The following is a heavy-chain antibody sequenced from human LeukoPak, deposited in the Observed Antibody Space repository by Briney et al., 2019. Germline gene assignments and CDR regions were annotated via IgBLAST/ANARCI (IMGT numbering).Heavy chain of an antibody. Sequence: PSETLSLTCTVSGGSISSSSYYWGWIRQPPGKGPEWIGSIYYSGSTYYNPSLKSRVTISVDTSKNQFSLKLSSVTAADTAVYYRACPYYYDSSGYYSGNYWGQGTLVTVSS. CDR1: GGSISSSSYY. D-gene: IGHD3-22*01. CDR2: IYYSGST. J-gene: IGHJ4*02. V-gene: IGHV4-39*07. CDR3: ACPYYYDSSGYYSGNY.